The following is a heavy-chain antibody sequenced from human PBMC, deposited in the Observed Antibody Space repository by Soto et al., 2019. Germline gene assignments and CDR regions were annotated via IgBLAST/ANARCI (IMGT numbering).Heavy chain of an antibody. V-gene: IGHV4-31*03. CDR2: VYYSGST. CDR1: GGSISSGGYY. Sequence: LSLTCTVSGGSISSGGYYWSWIRQHPGKGLEWIGYVYYSGSTYYNPSLKSRVTISVDTSKNQFSLKLSSVTAADTAVYYCARGPVDHFDYWGQGTMVTVSS. CDR3: ARGPVDHFDY. J-gene: IGHJ4*02. D-gene: IGHD5-12*01.